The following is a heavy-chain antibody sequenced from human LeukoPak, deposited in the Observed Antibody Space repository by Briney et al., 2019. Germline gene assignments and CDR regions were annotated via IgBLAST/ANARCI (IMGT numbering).Heavy chain of an antibody. J-gene: IGHJ5*02. CDR3: AGRGDGDL. Sequence: SETLSLTCTVSGVSITTYYWSWIRQSPGKGLEWIGYIFYSGTSNYNPSLRSRVTMSVDTSKNQFSLKVSSVTAADTAVYYCAGRGDGDLWGLGPLVPVSS. CDR1: GVSITTYY. CDR2: IFYSGTS. V-gene: IGHV4-59*08. D-gene: IGHD2-21*02.